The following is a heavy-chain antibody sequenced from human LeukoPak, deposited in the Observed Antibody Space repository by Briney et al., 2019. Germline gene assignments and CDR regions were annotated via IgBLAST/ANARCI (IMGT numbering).Heavy chain of an antibody. CDR2: IKQDGSEK. Sequence: GGSLRLSCAASGFTFSSYWMSWVRRAPGRGLEWVANIKQDGSEKYYVDSVKGRFTISRDNAKNSLYLQMNSLRAEDTAVYYCAREDGSGSYYNLNTFDYWGQGTLVTVSS. J-gene: IGHJ4*02. D-gene: IGHD3-10*01. CDR3: AREDGSGSYYNLNTFDY. CDR1: GFTFSSYW. V-gene: IGHV3-7*01.